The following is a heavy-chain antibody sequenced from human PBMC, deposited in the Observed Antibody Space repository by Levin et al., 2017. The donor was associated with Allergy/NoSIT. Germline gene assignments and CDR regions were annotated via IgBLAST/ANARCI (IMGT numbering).Heavy chain of an antibody. V-gene: IGHV3-30-3*01. CDR1: GFTFSSYA. CDR3: AREGRSGGWITPFFDY. J-gene: IGHJ4*02. D-gene: IGHD2-15*01. CDR2: ISYDGSNK. Sequence: GGSLRLSCAASGFTFSSYAMHWVRQAPGKGLEWVAVISYDGSNKYYADSVKGRFTISRDNSKNTLYLQMNSLRAEDTAVYYCAREGRSGGWITPFFDYWGQGTLVTVSS.